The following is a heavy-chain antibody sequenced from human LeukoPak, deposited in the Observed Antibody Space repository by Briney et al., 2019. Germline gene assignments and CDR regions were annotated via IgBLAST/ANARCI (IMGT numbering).Heavy chain of an antibody. CDR3: ASNYYDSSGYYYYFDY. CDR2: IYHSGST. D-gene: IGHD3-22*01. CDR1: GGSISSSNW. Sequence: KPPGTPSLTCAVSGGSISSSNWWSWVRQPPGKGLEWIGEIYHSGSTNYNPSLKSRVTISVDKSKNQFSLKLSSVTAADTAVYYCASNYYDSSGYYYYFDYWGQGTLVTVSS. V-gene: IGHV4-4*03. J-gene: IGHJ4*02.